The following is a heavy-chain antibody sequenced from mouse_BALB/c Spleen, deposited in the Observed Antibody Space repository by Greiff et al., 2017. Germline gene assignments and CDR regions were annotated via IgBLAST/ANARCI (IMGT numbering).Heavy chain of an antibody. CDR3: ARNYYGSSSGAMDY. CDR2: IWSGGST. D-gene: IGHD1-1*01. V-gene: IGHV2-2*02. J-gene: IGHJ4*01. CDR1: GFSLTSYG. Sequence: VQLQESGPGLVQPSQSLSITCTVSGFSLTSYGVHWVRQSPGKGLEWLGVIWSGGSTDYNAAFISRLSISKDNSKSQVFFKMNSLQANDTAIYYCARNYYGSSSGAMDYWGQGTSVTVSS.